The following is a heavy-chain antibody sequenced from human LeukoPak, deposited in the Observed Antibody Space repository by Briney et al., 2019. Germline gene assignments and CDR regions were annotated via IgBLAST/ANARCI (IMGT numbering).Heavy chain of an antibody. CDR2: INQDGSEK. V-gene: IGHV3-7*01. CDR1: GFTYSNFW. Sequence: GGSLRLSCAASGFTYSNFWMSWVRQAPGKGLEWVASINQDGSEKYYVDSVKGRFTISRDNSKKSFYLQMDSLRAEDTAVYYCTRGRGISEWGQGTLAAVSS. CDR3: TRGRGISE. J-gene: IGHJ4*02.